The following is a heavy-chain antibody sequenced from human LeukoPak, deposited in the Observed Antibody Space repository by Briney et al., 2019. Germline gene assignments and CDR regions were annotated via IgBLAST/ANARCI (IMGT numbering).Heavy chain of an antibody. V-gene: IGHV3-11*01. CDR2: ISSSGSTI. CDR1: GFTFSDYY. D-gene: IGHD6-13*01. Sequence: GGSLRLSCAASGFTFSDYYMSWIRQAPGKGPEWVSYISSSGSTIYYADSVKGRFTISRDNAKNSLYLQMNSLRAEDTAVYYCARAVAAAGSINFDYWGQGTLVTVSS. J-gene: IGHJ4*02. CDR3: ARAVAAAGSINFDY.